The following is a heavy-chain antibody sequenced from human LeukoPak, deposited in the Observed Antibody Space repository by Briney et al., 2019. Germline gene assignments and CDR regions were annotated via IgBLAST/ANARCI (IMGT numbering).Heavy chain of an antibody. V-gene: IGHV3-43*02. CDR1: GRPIADFA. CDR3: ARESGKFDY. J-gene: IGHJ4*02. CDR2: ISGDGVST. Sequence: GGSLRLSCVASGRPIADFAMHWVRQAPGKGLEWVSLISGDGVSTFYADSVKGRFSISRDNSKNSLSLEMNSLRTEDTAMYYCARESGKFDYWGQGTLVAVSS.